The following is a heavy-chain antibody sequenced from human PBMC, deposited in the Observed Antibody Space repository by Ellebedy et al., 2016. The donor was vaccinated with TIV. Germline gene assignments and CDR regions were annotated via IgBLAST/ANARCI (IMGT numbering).Heavy chain of an antibody. Sequence: SETLSLXCTVSGGSISSSSYYWGWIRQPPGKGLEWIGSIYYSGSTYYNPSLKSRVTISVDTSKNQFSLKLSSVTAADTAVYYCARAPSTVTIDYWGQGTLVTVSS. V-gene: IGHV4-39*07. CDR3: ARAPSTVTIDY. CDR2: IYYSGST. J-gene: IGHJ4*02. CDR1: GGSISSSSYY. D-gene: IGHD4-17*01.